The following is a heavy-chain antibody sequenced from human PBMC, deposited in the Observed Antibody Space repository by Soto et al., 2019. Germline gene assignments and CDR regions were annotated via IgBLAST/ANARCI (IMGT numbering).Heavy chain of an antibody. D-gene: IGHD3-3*01. CDR2: ISAYNGRT. Sequence: VQLVQSGPEVKKPGASVRVSCKASGYTFTNFAVSWVRQAPGQGLEWIGWISAYNGRTDYAERVQGRLTLTVDTSTDTPYMDLSGLSSDDTDIYYGARSAIFGLLIIPGGGDFWGQGTLVTVSS. J-gene: IGHJ4*02. CDR3: ARSAIFGLLIIPGGGDF. V-gene: IGHV1-18*04. CDR1: GYTFTNFA.